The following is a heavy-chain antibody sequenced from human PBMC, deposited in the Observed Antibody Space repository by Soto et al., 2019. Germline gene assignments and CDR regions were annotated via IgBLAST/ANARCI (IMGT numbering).Heavy chain of an antibody. V-gene: IGHV4-31*03. CDR2: IYYSGST. Sequence: QVQLQESGPGLVKPSQTLSLTCTVSGGSISSGGYYWSWIRQHPGKGLEWIGYIYYSGSTYYNPSLKCRVTISVDTSKNQFSLKLSSVTAADTAVYYCARSHDSSGYYVYWGQGTLVTVSS. CDR3: ARSHDSSGYYVY. CDR1: GGSISSGGYY. D-gene: IGHD3-22*01. J-gene: IGHJ4*02.